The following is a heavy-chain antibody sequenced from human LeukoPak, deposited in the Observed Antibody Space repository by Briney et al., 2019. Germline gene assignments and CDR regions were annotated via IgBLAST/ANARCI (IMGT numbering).Heavy chain of an antibody. CDR2: ISWDGGST. V-gene: IGHV3-43D*03. CDR1: GFTFYDYA. D-gene: IGHD5-18*01. Sequence: GGSLRLSCAASGFTFYDYAMHWVRQAPGKGVEWVSLISWDGGSTYYADSVKGRFTISRDNSKNSLYLQMNSLRAEDTALYYCAKDNADTAMVYYMDVWGKGTTVTVSS. J-gene: IGHJ6*03. CDR3: AKDNADTAMVYYMDV.